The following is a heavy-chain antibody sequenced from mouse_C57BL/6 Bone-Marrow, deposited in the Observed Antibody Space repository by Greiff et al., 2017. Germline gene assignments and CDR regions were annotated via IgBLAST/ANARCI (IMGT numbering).Heavy chain of an antibody. V-gene: IGHV5-6*01. J-gene: IGHJ1*03. D-gene: IGHD1-1*01. CDR1: GFTFSSYG. CDR3: ARQRYYGSSFYWYFDV. CDR2: ISSGGSYP. Sequence: EVKLMESGGDLVKPGGSLKLSCAASGFTFSSYGMSLVRQTPDKRLEWVSTISSGGSYPYYPDSVKGRFTISRDNAKNTLYLQMSSLKSEDTAMYYCARQRYYGSSFYWYFDVWGTGTTVTGSS.